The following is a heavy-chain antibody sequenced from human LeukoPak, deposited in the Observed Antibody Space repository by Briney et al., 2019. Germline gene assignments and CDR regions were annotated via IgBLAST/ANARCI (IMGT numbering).Heavy chain of an antibody. Sequence: SVKVSCKASGFTFTSSAVQWVRQARGQRLEWIGWIVVGSGNTNYAQKFQERVTITRDMSTSTAYMELSSLRSEDTAVYYCAADGPGIGSLDYFDYWGQGTLVTVSS. CDR1: GFTFTSSA. D-gene: IGHD3-10*01. CDR2: IVVGSGNT. J-gene: IGHJ4*02. V-gene: IGHV1-58*01. CDR3: AADGPGIGSLDYFDY.